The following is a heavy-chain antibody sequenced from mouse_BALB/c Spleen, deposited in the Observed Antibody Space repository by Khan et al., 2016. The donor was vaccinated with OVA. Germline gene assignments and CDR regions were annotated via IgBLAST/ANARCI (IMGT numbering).Heavy chain of an antibody. Sequence: EVELVESGGDLVKPGGSLKLSCAASGFTFSSYGMSWVRQTPDKRLEWVATISSGGHYTYFPDSVRGRFTISRDNAKKTLYLQMSSMKSEDTAMYYCSITSSTAKGYYYAMDYWGQGTSVTVSA. CDR1: GFTFSSYG. V-gene: IGHV5-6*01. D-gene: IGHD1-2*01. CDR3: SITSSTAKGYYYAMDY. J-gene: IGHJ4*01. CDR2: ISSGGHYT.